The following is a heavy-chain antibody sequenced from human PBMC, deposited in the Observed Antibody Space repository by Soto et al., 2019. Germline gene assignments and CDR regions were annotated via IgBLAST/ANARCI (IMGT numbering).Heavy chain of an antibody. Sequence: GGSVKVYLKASGYAFTSYYMHLVRQAPGQGLEWMGIINPSGGSTSYAQKFQGRVTMTRDTSTSTVYMELSSLRSEDTAVYYCARAGLLRGIVVLGPSYHYGMDVWGQGTTVTVSS. D-gene: IGHD2-15*01. CDR2: INPSGGST. J-gene: IGHJ6*01. CDR3: ARAGLLRGIVVLGPSYHYGMDV. CDR1: GYAFTSYY. V-gene: IGHV1-46*01.